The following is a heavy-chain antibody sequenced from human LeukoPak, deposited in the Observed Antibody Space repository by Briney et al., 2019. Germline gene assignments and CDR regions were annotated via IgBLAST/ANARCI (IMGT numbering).Heavy chain of an antibody. J-gene: IGHJ3*02. CDR2: IYYSGST. V-gene: IGHV4-31*03. Sequence: SETLSLTCTVSGGSISSGGYYWSRIRQHLGKGLEWIGYIYYSGSTYYNPSLKSRVTISVDTSKNQFSLKLSSVTAADTAVYYCARPNPSFAFDIWGQGTMVTVSS. CDR3: ARPNPSFAFDI. D-gene: IGHD1-14*01. CDR1: GGSISSGGYY.